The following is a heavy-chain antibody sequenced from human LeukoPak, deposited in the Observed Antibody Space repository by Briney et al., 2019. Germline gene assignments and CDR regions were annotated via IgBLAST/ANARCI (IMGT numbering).Heavy chain of an antibody. CDR2: ISHSGSS. D-gene: IGHD3-22*01. CDR3: ARDSHYDSSGYYLDS. V-gene: IGHV4-31*03. Sequence: SETLSLTCTVSGGSTNSGGYHWSWIRQYPGKGLEWIGYISHSGSSYYNPSLKSRVTISLGTSNNQFSLQLSSLTAADTALYYCARDSHYDSSGYYLDSWGPGTLVTVSS. J-gene: IGHJ4*02. CDR1: GGSTNSGGYH.